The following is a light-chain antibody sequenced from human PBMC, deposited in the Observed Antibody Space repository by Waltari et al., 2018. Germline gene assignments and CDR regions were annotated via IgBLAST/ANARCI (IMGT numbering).Light chain of an antibody. Sequence: DIVLTQPPRTLPLSPGARATLSCRASQSVARALAWYQQKPGQPPRLLIYNTYTRATGVPDRFSGGGSGTDFSLTISRLEPEDFAVYYCQNYVRLPATFGQGTKVEIK. CDR1: QSVARA. CDR3: QNYVRLPAT. J-gene: IGKJ1*01. CDR2: NTY. V-gene: IGKV3-20*01.